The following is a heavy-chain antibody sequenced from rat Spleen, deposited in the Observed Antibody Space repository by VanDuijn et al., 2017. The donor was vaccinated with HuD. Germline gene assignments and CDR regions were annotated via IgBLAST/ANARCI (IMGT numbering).Heavy chain of an antibody. V-gene: IGHV2-43*01. CDR3: ARDHGYNLGFMDA. CDR2: IWTGGST. CDR1: GFSLTSYH. Sequence: QVQLKESGPGLVQPSQTLSLTCTVSGFSLTSYHVSWVRQPPGKGLEWMGIIWTGGSTAYNSLLKSRLSISRDTSKSQVFLKMNSLQTEDTGTYYCARDHGYNLGFMDAWGQGASVTVSS. D-gene: IGHD1-4*01. J-gene: IGHJ4*01.